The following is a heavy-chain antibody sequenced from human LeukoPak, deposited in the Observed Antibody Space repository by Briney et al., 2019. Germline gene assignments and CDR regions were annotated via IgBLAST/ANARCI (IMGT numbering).Heavy chain of an antibody. CDR3: ARDQFLDS. J-gene: IGHJ4*02. CDR2: ISRGGNSK. V-gene: IGHV3-21*04. CDR1: GFTFSSYG. Sequence: GGSLRLSCAASGFTFSSYGMHWVRQAPGKGLEWVSSISRGGNSKYSADSVKGRFTISRDNAKNSLDLQMDSLRPEDTAVYYCARDQFLDSWGQGTLVTVSS.